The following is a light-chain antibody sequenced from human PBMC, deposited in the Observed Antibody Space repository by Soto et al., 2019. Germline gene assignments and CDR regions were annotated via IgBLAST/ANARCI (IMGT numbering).Light chain of an antibody. CDR1: INDVGGYNY. J-gene: IGLJ3*02. CDR2: EVT. Sequence: QSALTQPPSASGSPGQSVTISCTGTINDVGGYNYVSWYQQHPGKAPKLMIYEVTKRPSGVPDRFSGSKSGNTASLTVSGLQTEDEADYYCGSHAGNSNLVFGGGTKLTVL. CDR3: GSHAGNSNLV. V-gene: IGLV2-8*01.